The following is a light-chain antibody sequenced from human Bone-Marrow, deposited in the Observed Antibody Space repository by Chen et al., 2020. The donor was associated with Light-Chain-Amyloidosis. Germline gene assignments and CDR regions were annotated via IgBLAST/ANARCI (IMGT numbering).Light chain of an antibody. CDR3: QVWDRSSDRPV. CDR2: DDS. CDR1: NIGYTS. J-gene: IGLJ3*02. V-gene: IGLV3-21*02. Sequence: SYVLTQPSSVSVAPGQTATIACVGNNIGYTSVHWYQQTPGQGPLLVVYDDSDRRSGIPVRLSGSNSGNTATLTISRVEAGDEADYYCQVWDRSSDRPVFGGGTKLTVL.